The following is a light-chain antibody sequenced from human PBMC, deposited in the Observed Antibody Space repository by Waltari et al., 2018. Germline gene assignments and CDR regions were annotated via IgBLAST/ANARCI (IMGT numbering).Light chain of an antibody. V-gene: IGKV3-15*01. CDR2: GAS. J-gene: IGKJ2*01. CDR1: HIFTSN. CDR3: LKYNNWPPGYT. Sequence: RVMTQSPVTLSVSPGERATVPCRASHIFTSNVAWYQLKPGQAPRLLIYGASARATGSPARFSASASGTEFSLIISSLQSEDVAVYYCLKYNNWPPGYTFGQGTRLEIK.